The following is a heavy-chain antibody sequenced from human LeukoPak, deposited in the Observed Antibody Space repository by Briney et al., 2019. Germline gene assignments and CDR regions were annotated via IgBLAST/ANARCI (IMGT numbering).Heavy chain of an antibody. J-gene: IGHJ4*02. D-gene: IGHD1-26*01. Sequence: PSETLSLTCIVSGGSISSKSYYWGWIRQPPGKGLEWIGSVSYSGSTYYNPSLNSRVTISVDTSKNHFSLKLRSVTAADTALYYCARLASGSQWHYFNYWGQGALVTVSA. CDR1: GGSISSKSYY. CDR2: VSYSGST. CDR3: ARLASGSQWHYFNY. V-gene: IGHV4-39*01.